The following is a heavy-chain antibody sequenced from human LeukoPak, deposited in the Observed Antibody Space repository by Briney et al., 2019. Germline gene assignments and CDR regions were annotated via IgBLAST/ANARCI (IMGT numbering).Heavy chain of an antibody. Sequence: GGSLRLSCEASGFPFSSNSMSWVRQARGKGLEWVSAISGSGGRTYYADSVKGRFTISRDNSKNTLYLQMNSLRAEDTAVYYCATDYYDILTGYIRFTKYFDHWGQGTLVTVSS. CDR1: GFPFSSNS. CDR2: ISGSGGRT. D-gene: IGHD3-9*01. CDR3: ATDYYDILTGYIRFTKYFDH. J-gene: IGHJ4*02. V-gene: IGHV3-23*01.